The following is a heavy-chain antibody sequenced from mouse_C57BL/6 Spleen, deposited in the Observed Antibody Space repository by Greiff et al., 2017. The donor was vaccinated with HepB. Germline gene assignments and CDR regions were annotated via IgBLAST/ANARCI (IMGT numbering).Heavy chain of an antibody. J-gene: IGHJ1*03. D-gene: IGHD1-1*01. Sequence: VQLQQSGAELVKPGASVKLSCKASGYTFTEYTIHWVKQRSGQGLEWIGWFYPGSGSIKYNEKFKNKATLTADKSSSTVYMELSRLTSEDSAVYFWASHEEDYCCSSPWYFDDWGTGTTVTVSS. CDR2: FYPGSGSI. CDR1: GYTFTEYT. CDR3: ASHEEDYCCSSPWYFDD. V-gene: IGHV1-62-2*01.